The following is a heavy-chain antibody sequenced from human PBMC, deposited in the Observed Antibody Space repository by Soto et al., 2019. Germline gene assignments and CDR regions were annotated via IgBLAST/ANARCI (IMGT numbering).Heavy chain of an antibody. CDR3: ASTSSSWYREDY. V-gene: IGHV3-21*01. J-gene: IGHJ4*02. Sequence: PGGSLSLSCAASGFTFSGYSMNWVRQAPGKGLEWVSSISSSSSYIYYADSVKGRFTISRDNAKNSLYLQMNSLRAEDTAVYYCASTSSSWYREDYWGQGTLVTVSS. CDR1: GFTFSGYS. CDR2: ISSSSSYI. D-gene: IGHD6-13*01.